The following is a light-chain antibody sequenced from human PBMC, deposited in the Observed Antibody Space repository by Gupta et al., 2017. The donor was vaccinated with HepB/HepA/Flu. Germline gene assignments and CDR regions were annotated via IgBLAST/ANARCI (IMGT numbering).Light chain of an antibody. J-gene: IGLJ3*02. CDR3: SSSTRSSTLVV. Sequence: SALTQPAFVSGSPGQSITISCTGTSSDIGAFNYVSWYQQYPGRAPKLMIYDVSTRPSGVSNRFSGSKSGNTASLTISGLQAEDEADYYCSSSTRSSTLVVFGGGTKLTVL. CDR1: SSDIGAFNY. CDR2: DVS. V-gene: IGLV2-14*03.